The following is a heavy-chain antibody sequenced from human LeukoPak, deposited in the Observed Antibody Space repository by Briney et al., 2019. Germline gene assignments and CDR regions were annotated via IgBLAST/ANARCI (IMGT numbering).Heavy chain of an antibody. Sequence: PSQTLSLTCTVSGGSISSGSYYWSWIRQPAGKGLEWIGRIYTSGSTNYNPSLKSRVTISVDTSKNQFSLKLSSVTAADTAVYYCARDYYGSGSYYYWGQGTLVTVSS. J-gene: IGHJ4*02. D-gene: IGHD3-10*01. CDR3: ARDYYGSGSYYY. CDR2: IYTSGST. CDR1: GGSISSGSYY. V-gene: IGHV4-61*02.